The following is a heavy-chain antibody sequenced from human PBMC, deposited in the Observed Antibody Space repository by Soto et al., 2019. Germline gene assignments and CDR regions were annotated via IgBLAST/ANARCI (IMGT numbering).Heavy chain of an antibody. CDR3: ATSTLFGVVDTFNV. CDR2: IDPTDSEA. J-gene: IGHJ3*01. V-gene: IGHV5-10-1*01. CDR1: GYRFTSHW. Sequence: ESLKISCEASGYRFTSHWIMWVRQMPGKGLEWVGKIDPTDSEARYSPSFQGHVRFSVDTSNNTAFLQWNGLKASDTAIYYCATSTLFGVVDTFNVCGQGTMVTVSS. D-gene: IGHD3-3*01.